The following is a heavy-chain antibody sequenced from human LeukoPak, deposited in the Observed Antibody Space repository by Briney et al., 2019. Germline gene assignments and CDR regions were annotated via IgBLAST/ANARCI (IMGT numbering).Heavy chain of an antibody. D-gene: IGHD3-10*01. J-gene: IGHJ4*02. V-gene: IGHV3-30*18. CDR3: AKAHFGEYTSDY. CDR2: ISYDGSNK. Sequence: GGSLRLSCAASGFTLTNYSMNWVRQAPGKGLEWVAVISYDGSNKYYADSVKGRFTISRDNSKNTLYLQMNSLRAEDTAVYYCAKAHFGEYTSDYWGQGTLVTVSS. CDR1: GFTLTNYS.